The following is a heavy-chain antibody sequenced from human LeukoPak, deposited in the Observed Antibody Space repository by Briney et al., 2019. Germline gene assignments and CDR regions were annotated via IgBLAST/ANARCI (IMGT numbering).Heavy chain of an antibody. CDR3: AKDGANKVRGVHYFYMDV. J-gene: IGHJ6*03. V-gene: IGHV1-8*01. CDR2: MNPTSGNT. CDR1: GYTFTSYD. Sequence: EASVKVSCKASGYTFTSYDINWVRQATGQGLEWMGWMNPTSGNTGYAQKFQGRVTITRDTSISTGYMELSGLRSDDTAVYYCAKDGANKVRGVHYFYMDVWGKGTTVTVSS. D-gene: IGHD3-10*01.